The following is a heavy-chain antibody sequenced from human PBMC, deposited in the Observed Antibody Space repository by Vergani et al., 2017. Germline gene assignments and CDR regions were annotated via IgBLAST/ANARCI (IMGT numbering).Heavy chain of an antibody. CDR3: ARMGSGDTVTVHYCYYYGIDV. CDR2: IYPGDSDT. J-gene: IGHJ6*04. D-gene: IGHD4-11*01. V-gene: IGHV5-51*03. CDR1: GYSFTSYW. Sequence: EVQLVQSGAEVKKPGESLKISCKGSGYSFTSYWIGWVRQMPGKGLEWMGIIYPGDSDTRYSPSFQGQVTISADKSISTAYLQWSSLKASDTAMYYCARMGSGDTVTVHYCYYYGIDVWCEGTTFTVPS.